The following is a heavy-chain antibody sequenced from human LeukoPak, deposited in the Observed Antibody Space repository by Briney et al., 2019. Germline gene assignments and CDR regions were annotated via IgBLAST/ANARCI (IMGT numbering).Heavy chain of an antibody. V-gene: IGHV1-8*01. D-gene: IGHD7-27*01. J-gene: IGHJ4*02. CDR3: ARGPPNWGYDY. CDR1: GYTFTSYD. Sequence: ASVKVSCKASGYTFTSYDLNWVRQATGQRPEWMGWMSPNSGDTGYAQKFQDRVTMTRNTSISTAYMELSGLRSDDTAVYYCARGPPNWGYDYWGPGTLVTVSS. CDR2: MSPNSGDT.